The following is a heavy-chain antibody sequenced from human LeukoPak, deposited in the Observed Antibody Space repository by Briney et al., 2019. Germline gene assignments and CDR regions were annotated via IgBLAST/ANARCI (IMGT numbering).Heavy chain of an antibody. CDR3: VDFAGTSRNDY. J-gene: IGHJ4*02. D-gene: IGHD2-2*01. CDR1: GGSISSGGYY. V-gene: IGHV4-61*08. Sequence: PSETLSLTCTVSGGSISSGGYYWSWIRQPPGKGLEWVGYIYYSGSTYYNPSLKSRVTISIDTSKNQLSLKLTSVTAADTAVYYCVDFAGTSRNDYWGQGTLVTVSS. CDR2: IYYSGST.